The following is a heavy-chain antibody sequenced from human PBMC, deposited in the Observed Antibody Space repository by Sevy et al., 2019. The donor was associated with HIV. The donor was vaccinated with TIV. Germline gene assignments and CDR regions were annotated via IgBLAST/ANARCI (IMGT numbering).Heavy chain of an antibody. CDR3: GKVSIFGVGGFYDY. D-gene: IGHD3-3*01. CDR2: ISGSGTSK. CDR1: GFSFSTYA. Sequence: GGCLRLSCAASGFSFSTYAMNWVRQAPGKGLEWVSGISGSGTSKYYTDSVKGRFTISRDNSKNTVYLQMNNLRDEDMAVYYCGKVSIFGVGGFYDYWGQGTLVTVSS. J-gene: IGHJ4*02. V-gene: IGHV3-23*01.